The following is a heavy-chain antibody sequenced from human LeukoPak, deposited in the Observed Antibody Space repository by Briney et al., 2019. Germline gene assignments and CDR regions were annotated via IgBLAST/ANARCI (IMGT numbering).Heavy chain of an antibody. CDR1: HGSISSYS. J-gene: IGHJ3*02. CDR2: IDYSGSS. Sequence: PAETLSLTCSLSHGSISSYSWTWIRQPPGKGLEWIGFIDYSGSSNYNPSLKSRVTISADPSKNQFSLNLTSVTAADTAVYFCARDHSAADWAADIWGRGTMVTVSS. D-gene: IGHD3-9*01. CDR3: ARDHSAADWAADI. V-gene: IGHV4-59*01.